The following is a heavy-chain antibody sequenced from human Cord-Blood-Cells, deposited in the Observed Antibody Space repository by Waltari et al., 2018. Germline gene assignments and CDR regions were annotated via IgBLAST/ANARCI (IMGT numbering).Heavy chain of an antibody. J-gene: IGHJ5*02. CDR3: ARAQPPYYYDSSGYYYNWFDP. D-gene: IGHD3-22*01. CDR2: IWYDGSNK. Sequence: QVQLVESGGGVVPPGRSLRLSCAGTGFTFSSYGMHWVRQAPGTGLAWVAVIWYDGSNKYYADAVKGRFTISRDNSKNTLYLQMNSLRAEDTAVYYCARAQPPYYYDSSGYYYNWFDPWGQGTLVTVSS. CDR1: GFTFSSYG. V-gene: IGHV3-33*01.